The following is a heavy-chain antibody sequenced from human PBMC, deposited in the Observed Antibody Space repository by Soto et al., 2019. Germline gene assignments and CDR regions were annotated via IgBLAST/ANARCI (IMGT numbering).Heavy chain of an antibody. J-gene: IGHJ4*02. CDR3: AKGLDRASLDF. CDR2: LTADSDDT. D-gene: IGHD1-1*01. V-gene: IGHV3-23*01. CDR1: GFTFSTHT. Sequence: EVQLLESGGTLVQPGGSLRLSCVASGFTFSTHTMNWVRQAPGKGLEWVSRLTADSDDTSYADSIKGRFTISRDNSKNTLYLQMNSLRAEVTAIYYCAKGLDRASLDFWGQGALVTVSS.